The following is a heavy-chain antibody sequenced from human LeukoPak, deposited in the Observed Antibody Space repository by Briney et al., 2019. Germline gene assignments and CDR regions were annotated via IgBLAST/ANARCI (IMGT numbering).Heavy chain of an antibody. CDR2: ISSSGEFT. CDR3: AKAGGYNYGFYYFDY. J-gene: IGHJ4*02. V-gene: IGHV3-23*01. D-gene: IGHD5-18*01. CDR1: GFTFSTYA. Sequence: PGGSLRLSCAASGFTFSTYAMSWVRQAPGKGLVWVSSISSSGEFTYYVDSLKGRFTISRDNSKNTLYLQMNSLRAEDTAVYYCAKAGGYNYGFYYFDYWGQGTLVTVSS.